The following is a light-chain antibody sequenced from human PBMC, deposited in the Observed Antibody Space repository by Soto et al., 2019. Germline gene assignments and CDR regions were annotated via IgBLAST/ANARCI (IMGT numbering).Light chain of an antibody. Sequence: EIVLTQSPATLSLSPGERATLSCRASQTIDNYLAWYQQKPGQAPRLLVYDASYRAIGIPARFSASGSGTDGTLTISSLEPEDFAVYCCQQRSDWPARLTVGGGTKVEI. J-gene: IGKJ4*01. CDR2: DAS. V-gene: IGKV3-11*01. CDR3: QQRSDWPARLT. CDR1: QTIDNY.